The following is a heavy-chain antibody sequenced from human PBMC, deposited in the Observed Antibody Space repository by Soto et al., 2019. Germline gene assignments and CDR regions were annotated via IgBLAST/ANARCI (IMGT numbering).Heavy chain of an antibody. J-gene: IGHJ3*02. Sequence: QVQLQESGPGLVKPSETLSLTCTVSVASISNYYWTWIRQPPGQGLEWIGYIYYSGSTNYNPSLKSPVTISLDTSKNQFSLKLSSVTAADTSVYYCARGIAIAGNDAFDIWGQGTMVTVSS. CDR2: IYYSGST. D-gene: IGHD6-13*01. CDR1: VASISNYY. V-gene: IGHV4-59*01. CDR3: ARGIAIAGNDAFDI.